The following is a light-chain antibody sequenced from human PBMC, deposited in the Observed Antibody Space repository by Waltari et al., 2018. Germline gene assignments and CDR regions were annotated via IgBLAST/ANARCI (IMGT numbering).Light chain of an antibody. CDR1: STDVGGFNY. Sequence: QSALTQPRPVSGSPGQPVTISCTGTSTDVGGFNYVSWFQQHPGEVPKIIIYDVTKRPSAVPGRFSGSKSGNTASLPISGLQADDDSDYSCCSYAGFYTYVFGTGTKVTVL. CDR2: DVT. J-gene: IGLJ1*01. CDR3: CSYAGFYTYV. V-gene: IGLV2-11*01.